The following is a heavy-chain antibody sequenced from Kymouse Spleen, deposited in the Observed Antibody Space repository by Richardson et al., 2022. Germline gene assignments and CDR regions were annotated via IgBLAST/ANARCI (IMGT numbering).Heavy chain of an antibody. CDR1: GFTFSSYG. Sequence: QVQLVESGGGVVQPGRSLRLSCAASGFTFSSYGMHWVRQAPGKGLEWVAVIWYDGSNKYYADSVKGRFTISRDNSKNTLYLQMNSLRAEDTAVYYCAREGIAAVVHFDYWGQGTLVTVSS. CDR3: AREGIAAVVHFDY. D-gene: IGHD6-13*01,IGHD6-25*01. J-gene: IGHJ4*02. V-gene: IGHV3-33*01. CDR2: IWYDGSNK.